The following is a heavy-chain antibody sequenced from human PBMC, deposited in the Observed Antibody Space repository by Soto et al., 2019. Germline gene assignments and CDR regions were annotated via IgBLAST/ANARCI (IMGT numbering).Heavy chain of an antibody. Sequence: ASVKVSCKASGYTLTSYGISWVRQAPGQGLEWMGWISAYNGNTNYAQKLQGRVTMTTDTSTSTAYMELRSLRSDDTAVYYCARDPDYGANASDDAFDIWGQGTMVTVSS. V-gene: IGHV1-18*01. CDR3: ARDPDYGANASDDAFDI. CDR2: ISAYNGNT. CDR1: GYTLTSYG. J-gene: IGHJ3*02. D-gene: IGHD4-17*01.